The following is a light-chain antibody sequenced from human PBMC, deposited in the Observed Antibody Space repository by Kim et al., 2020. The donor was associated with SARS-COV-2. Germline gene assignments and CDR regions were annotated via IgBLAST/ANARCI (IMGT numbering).Light chain of an antibody. Sequence: DIRMTQSPSSLSASVGDRVTITCRASQSISSYLNWYQQKPGKAPKLLIYTASSFQSGVPSRFSGSGSGTDFTLTISNLQPEDFATYYCQQSYSTPDSFGQGTKLEI. V-gene: IGKV1-39*01. J-gene: IGKJ2*03. CDR1: QSISSY. CDR2: TAS. CDR3: QQSYSTPDS.